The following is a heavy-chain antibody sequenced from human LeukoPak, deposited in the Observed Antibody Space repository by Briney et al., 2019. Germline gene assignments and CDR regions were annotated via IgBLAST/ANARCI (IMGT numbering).Heavy chain of an antibody. CDR3: ARGDGYNFYY. CDR1: GFTFSSYE. CDR2: ISSSGSTI. D-gene: IGHD5-24*01. Sequence: PGGSLRLSCAASGFTFSSYEMNWVRQAPGKGLEWVSYISSSGSTIYYADSVRGRFTISRDNAKNSLYLQMNSLRAEDTAVYYCARGDGYNFYYWGQGTLVTVSS. V-gene: IGHV3-48*03. J-gene: IGHJ4*02.